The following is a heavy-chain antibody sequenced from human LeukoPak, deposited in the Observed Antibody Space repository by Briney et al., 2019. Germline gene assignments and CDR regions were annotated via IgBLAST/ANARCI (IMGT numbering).Heavy chain of an antibody. Sequence: GGSLRLSCAASSGLLFSSHGMNWVRPAPGKGLEWVSFTDTSGRYVYYGDSVKGRFTISRDNAKNLLFLQMNGLRAEDTALYYCARGRSITLLRGVAMSDGFDIWGQGAMVAVSS. D-gene: IGHD3-10*01. CDR2: TDTSGRYV. V-gene: IGHV3-21*06. CDR3: ARGRSITLLRGVAMSDGFDI. J-gene: IGHJ3*02. CDR1: GLLFSSHG.